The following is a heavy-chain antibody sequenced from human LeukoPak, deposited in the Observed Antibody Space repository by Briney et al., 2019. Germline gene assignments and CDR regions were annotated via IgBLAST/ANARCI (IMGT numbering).Heavy chain of an antibody. Sequence: PGGSLRLSCAASGFTFSSYAMSWVRQAPGKGLEWVSVIYSGGSTYCADSVKGRFTISRDNSKNTLYLQMNSLRAEDTAVYYCARSAAGTYYNWFDPWGQGTLVTVSS. CDR3: ARSAAGTYYNWFDP. CDR2: IYSGGST. V-gene: IGHV3-66*01. D-gene: IGHD6-13*01. CDR1: GFTFSSYA. J-gene: IGHJ5*02.